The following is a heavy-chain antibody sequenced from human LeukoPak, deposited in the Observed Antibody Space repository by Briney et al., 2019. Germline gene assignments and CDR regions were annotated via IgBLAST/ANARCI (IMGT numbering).Heavy chain of an antibody. CDR3: ARDRAVTINWFDY. CDR2: IWYDGNNK. J-gene: IGHJ4*02. V-gene: IGHV3-33*08. CDR1: GFTFSGYW. Sequence: GGSLRLSCAASGFTFSGYWMSWVRQAPGKGLEWVAVIWYDGNNKYYADSVKGRFTISRDNSKNTLYLQMNSLRAEDTAVYYCARDRAVTINWFDYWGQGTLVTVSS. D-gene: IGHD4-11*01.